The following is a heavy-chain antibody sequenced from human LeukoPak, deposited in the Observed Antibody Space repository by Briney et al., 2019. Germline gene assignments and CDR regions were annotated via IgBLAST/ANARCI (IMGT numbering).Heavy chain of an antibody. CDR3: ARHHDSYYYYYIDV. D-gene: IGHD1-14*01. J-gene: IGHJ6*03. CDR2: LYHSDSV. Sequence: SSETLSLTCTVSGYSISNGYYWVWIRQPPGKGLEWIGSLYHSDSVYYNTALKRRVSMSVDTSKNQFSLKFSFVTAADTAVYYCARHHDSYYYYYIDVWGSGTTVTVSS. V-gene: IGHV4-38-2*02. CDR1: GYSISNGYY.